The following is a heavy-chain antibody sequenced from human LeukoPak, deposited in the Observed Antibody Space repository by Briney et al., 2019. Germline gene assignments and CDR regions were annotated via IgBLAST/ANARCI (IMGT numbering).Heavy chain of an antibody. Sequence: GGSLRLSCAASGFTFSSFAMSWVRQAPGKGLEWVSLVSGGGESTYYAASVKGRFTVSRDSSKNTLYLQLNSLRAEDTAVYYCAKNPGRYCSGGSCYGDYWGQGTLVSVSS. CDR3: AKNPGRYCSGGSCYGDY. D-gene: IGHD2-15*01. J-gene: IGHJ4*02. CDR1: GFTFSSFA. V-gene: IGHV3-23*01. CDR2: VSGGGEST.